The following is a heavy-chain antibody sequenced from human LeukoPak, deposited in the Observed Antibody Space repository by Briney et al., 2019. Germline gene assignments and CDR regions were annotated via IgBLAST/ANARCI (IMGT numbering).Heavy chain of an antibody. CDR3: VRSLERFGTRDY. Sequence: GGSLRLSCAASEFIFGAYWMTWVRQAPGKGLEWVANINQAGSEKYYMDSVKGRFTISRDNAKKSLFLQMNSMTAEDTGLYYCVRSLERFGTRDYWGQGTLVTVSS. J-gene: IGHJ4*02. CDR2: INQAGSEK. V-gene: IGHV3-7*01. CDR1: EFIFGAYW. D-gene: IGHD3-10*01.